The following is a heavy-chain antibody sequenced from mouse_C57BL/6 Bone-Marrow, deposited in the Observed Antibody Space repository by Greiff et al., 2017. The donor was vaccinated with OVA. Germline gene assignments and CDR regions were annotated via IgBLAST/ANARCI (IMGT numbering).Heavy chain of an antibody. J-gene: IGHJ4*01. Sequence: QVQLQQPGAELVKPGASVKLSCKASGYTFTSYWMHWVKQRPGRGLEWIGRIDPNSGGTKYNEKFKSKATLTVDKPSSTAYMQLSSLTSEDSAVYYGARFYYGSSSPFYAMDYWGQGTSVTVSS. V-gene: IGHV1-72*01. D-gene: IGHD1-1*01. CDR3: ARFYYGSSSPFYAMDY. CDR2: IDPNSGGT. CDR1: GYTFTSYW.